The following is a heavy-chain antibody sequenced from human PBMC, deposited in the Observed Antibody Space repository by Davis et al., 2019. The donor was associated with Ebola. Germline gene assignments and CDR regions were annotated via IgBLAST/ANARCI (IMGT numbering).Heavy chain of an antibody. D-gene: IGHD1-1*01. CDR3: ARGSENWNYVDY. CDR2: ISYDGSNK. CDR1: GFTFSSYA. J-gene: IGHJ4*02. V-gene: IGHV3-30-3*01. Sequence: GESLKISCAASGFTFSSYAMHWVRQAPGKGLEWVAVISYDGSNKYYADSVKGRFTISRDNSKNTLYLQMNSLRAEDTAVYYCARGSENWNYVDYWGQGTLVTVSS.